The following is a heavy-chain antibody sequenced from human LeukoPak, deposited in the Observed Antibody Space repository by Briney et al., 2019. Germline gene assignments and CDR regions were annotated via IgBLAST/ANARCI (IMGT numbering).Heavy chain of an antibody. D-gene: IGHD2-2*01. CDR2: ISSSGSTI. J-gene: IGHJ3*02. V-gene: IGHV3-11*04. Sequence: GGSLRLSCTASGFTFSDYYMSWIRQAPGKGLEWVSYISSSGSTIYYADSVKGRFTISGDNAKNSLYLQMNSLRAEDTAVYYCARVVPAAVHAFDIWGQGTMVTVSS. CDR3: ARVVPAAVHAFDI. CDR1: GFTFSDYY.